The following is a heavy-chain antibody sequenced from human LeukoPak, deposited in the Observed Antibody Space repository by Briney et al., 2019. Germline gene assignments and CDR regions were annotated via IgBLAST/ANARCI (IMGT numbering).Heavy chain of an antibody. CDR3: ARDAQRGFDYSNSLEY. D-gene: IGHD4-11*01. V-gene: IGHV3-33*01. CDR1: GFIYSYYG. CDR2: IWRDGSNR. J-gene: IGHJ4*01. Sequence: GGSLRLSCAASGFIYSYYGMHWVRQAPGKGLGWEAVIWRDGSNRFYAGSVKGRFTISRDNSHNTLFLQMNSLRAEDTAMYYCARDAQRGFDYSNSLEYWGHGTLVTVFS.